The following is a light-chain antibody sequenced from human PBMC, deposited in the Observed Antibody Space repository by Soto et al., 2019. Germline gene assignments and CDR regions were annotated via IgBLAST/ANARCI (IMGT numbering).Light chain of an antibody. V-gene: IGKV3-15*01. J-gene: IGKJ5*01. CDR3: QQYNNWPPN. CDR2: DAS. CDR1: ESVGRH. Sequence: EVVVTQSPATQSVSPAAGATLSNRASESVGRHLAWYHQKPGQAPKLLIFDASTRATGVPARFSGSGSGTEFTLTVSSLQSEDIAVYFCQQYNNWPPNFGQGTRLEI.